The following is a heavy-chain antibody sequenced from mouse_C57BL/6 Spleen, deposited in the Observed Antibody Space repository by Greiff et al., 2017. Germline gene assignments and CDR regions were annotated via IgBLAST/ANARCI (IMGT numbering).Heavy chain of an antibody. D-gene: IGHD2-2*01. Sequence: VQLQQSGPELVKPGASVKISCKASGYAFSSSWMNWVKQRPGKGLEWIGRIYPGDGDTNYNGKFKGKATLTADKSSSTAYMRLSSLTSEYSAVYFCARGVYYGYDDYYAMDYWGQGTSVTVSS. CDR3: ARGVYYGYDDYYAMDY. V-gene: IGHV1-82*01. CDR2: IYPGDGDT. J-gene: IGHJ4*01. CDR1: GYAFSSSW.